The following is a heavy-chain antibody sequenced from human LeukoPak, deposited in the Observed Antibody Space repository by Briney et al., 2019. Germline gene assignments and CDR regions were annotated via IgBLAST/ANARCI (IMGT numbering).Heavy chain of an antibody. Sequence: GGSLRLSCAASGFTFSSYAMSWVRQAPGKGLGWVSAIGGSGGSTYYADSVKGRFTISRDNSKNTLYLQMNSLRAEDTAVYYCAKVYYDSSGYQNWFDPWGQGTLVTVSS. V-gene: IGHV3-23*01. J-gene: IGHJ5*02. D-gene: IGHD3-22*01. CDR1: GFTFSSYA. CDR3: AKVYYDSSGYQNWFDP. CDR2: IGGSGGST.